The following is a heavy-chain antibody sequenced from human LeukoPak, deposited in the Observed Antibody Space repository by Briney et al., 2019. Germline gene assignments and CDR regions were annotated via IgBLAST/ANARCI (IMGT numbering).Heavy chain of an antibody. CDR2: IKQDGSEK. D-gene: IGHD4-17*01. J-gene: IGHJ3*02. CDR1: GFTFSSYW. CDR3: ARDRVPIGPTQTVTQGGDAFDI. V-gene: IGHV3-7*01. Sequence: GGSLRLSCAASGFTFSSYWMSWVRQAPGKGLEWVANIKQDGSEKYYVDSVKGRFTISRDNAKNSLYLQMNSLRAEDTAVYYCARDRVPIGPTQTVTQGGDAFDIWGQGTMVTVSS.